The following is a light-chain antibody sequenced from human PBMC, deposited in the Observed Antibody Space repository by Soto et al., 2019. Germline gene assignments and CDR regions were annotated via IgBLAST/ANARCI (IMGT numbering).Light chain of an antibody. CDR1: QSISSF. CDR2: GAS. Sequence: DIQMTQFHSSLSASVGDRVTITCRASQSISSFLIWYQHKPGKAPKLLIYGASSLQSGVTSRFSGSASATDYTLTISSQEPEDYRTYEGQQSYSMSITCGQGTRLEIK. J-gene: IGKJ5*01. V-gene: IGKV1-39*01. CDR3: QQSYSMSIT.